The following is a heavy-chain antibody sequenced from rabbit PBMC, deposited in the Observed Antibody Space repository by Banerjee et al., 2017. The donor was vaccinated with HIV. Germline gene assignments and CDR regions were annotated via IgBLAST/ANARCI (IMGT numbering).Heavy chain of an antibody. CDR3: ARAADGYGDVDL. J-gene: IGHJ6*01. CDR2: IYAGSSGST. V-gene: IGHV1S40*01. CDR1: GFSFSSSYY. D-gene: IGHD6-1*01. Sequence: QQLEESGGDLVKPGASLTLTCTASGFSFSSSYYMCWVRQAPGKGLEWIACIYAGSSGSTYYASWAKGRFTVSKTSSTTVTLQMTRLTAADTATYFCARAADGYGDVDLWGPGTLVTVS.